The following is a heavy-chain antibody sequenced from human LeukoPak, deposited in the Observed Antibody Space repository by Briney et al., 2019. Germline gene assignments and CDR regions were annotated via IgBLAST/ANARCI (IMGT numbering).Heavy chain of an antibody. CDR1: GGSISSYY. CDR3: ARAKRSGYYQNNWFDP. V-gene: IGHV4-59*12. J-gene: IGHJ5*02. Sequence: PSETLSLTCTVSGGSISSYYWSWIRQPPGKGLEWIGYIYYSGSTNYNPSLKSRVTISVDTSKNQFSLKLSSVTAADTAVYYCARAKRSGYYQNNWFDPWGQGTLVTVSS. CDR2: IYYSGST. D-gene: IGHD3-3*01.